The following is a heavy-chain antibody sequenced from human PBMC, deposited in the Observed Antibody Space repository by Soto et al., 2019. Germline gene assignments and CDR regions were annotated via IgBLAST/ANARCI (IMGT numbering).Heavy chain of an antibody. Sequence: QVQLQESGPGLVKPSETLSLTCTVSGGSISSYYWSWIRQPAGKGLEWIGRIYTSGSTNYNPSLKSRVTMSVDTSKNQFSLKLSSVTAADTAVYYCAREGTGWRRGYCSGGSCYINWFDPWGQGTLVTVSS. V-gene: IGHV4-4*07. D-gene: IGHD2-15*01. CDR3: AREGTGWRRGYCSGGSCYINWFDP. CDR1: GGSISSYY. J-gene: IGHJ5*02. CDR2: IYTSGST.